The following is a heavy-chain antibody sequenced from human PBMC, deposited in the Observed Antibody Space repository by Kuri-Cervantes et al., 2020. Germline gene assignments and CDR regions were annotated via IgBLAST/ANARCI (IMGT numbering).Heavy chain of an antibody. CDR2: INPSGGST. D-gene: IGHD3-22*01. V-gene: IGHV1-46*01. CDR1: GYTFTSYY. CDR3: ARDGYYYDSSALVGDVNYYYYYYMDV. Sequence: ASVKVSCKASGYTFTSYYMHWVRQAPGQGLEWMGIINPSGGSTSYAQKFQGRVTMTRDTSTSTVYMELSSLRSEDTAVYYCARDGYYYDSSALVGDVNYYYYYYMDVWGKGTTVTVSS. J-gene: IGHJ6*03.